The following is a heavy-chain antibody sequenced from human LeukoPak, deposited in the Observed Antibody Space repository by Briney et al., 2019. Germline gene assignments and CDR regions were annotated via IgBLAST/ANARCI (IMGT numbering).Heavy chain of an antibody. J-gene: IGHJ4*02. D-gene: IGHD3-22*01. CDR1: GGSISSYF. CDR2: IYYSGST. CDR3: ARLDPRGGYYGLDF. V-gene: IGHV4-59*08. Sequence: SGTLSLTCTVSGGSISSYFRSWIRQSPGKGLECIGYIYYSGSTNYNPSLKSRVTISVDTSKNQFSLKLRSVTAADTAVYYCARLDPRGGYYGLDFWGQGTLVTVSS.